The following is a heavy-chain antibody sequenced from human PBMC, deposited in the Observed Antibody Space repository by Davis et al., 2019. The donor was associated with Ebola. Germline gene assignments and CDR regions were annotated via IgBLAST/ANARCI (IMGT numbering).Heavy chain of an antibody. CDR3: ARDPSGGTYFRWFDP. J-gene: IGHJ5*02. CDR1: GASVTSTSYY. D-gene: IGHD2-8*02. V-gene: IGHV4-39*07. Sequence: PGGSLRLSCTVSGASVTSTSYYWAWIRRPPGKGLEWIGSVFSRGNTYYNPSLKSRVTLSVDTSKSQFSLSLSSVTAADTAMYYCARDPSGGTYFRWFDPWGQGALVIVSS. CDR2: VFSRGNT.